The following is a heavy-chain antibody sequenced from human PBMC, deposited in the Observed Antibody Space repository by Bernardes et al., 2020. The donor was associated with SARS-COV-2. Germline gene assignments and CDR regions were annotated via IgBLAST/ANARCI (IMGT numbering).Heavy chain of an antibody. D-gene: IGHD3-3*01. V-gene: IGHV4-39*01. Sequence: SETLSLTCTVSGGSISSSSYYWGWIRQPPGKGLEWIGSIYYSGSTYYNPSLKSRVTISVDTSKNQFSLKLSSVTAADTAVYSCARLQRITIFGVVIGPDYWGQGTLVTVSS. CDR2: IYYSGST. J-gene: IGHJ4*02. CDR3: ARLQRITIFGVVIGPDY. CDR1: GGSISSSSYY.